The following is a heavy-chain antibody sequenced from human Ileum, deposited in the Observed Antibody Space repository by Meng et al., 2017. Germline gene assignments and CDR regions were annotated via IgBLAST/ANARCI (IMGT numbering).Heavy chain of an antibody. CDR3: AHRQNSVLGGWDGGCVDL. Sequence: QITLKESGPTLPTPTQTLTLTCTFSGFPLSTSGGGVAWIRQTPGKALEWLAVIYWDNDKRYSPSLRSRLTITKDTSKNHVVLTMTNMDPVDTATYFCAHRQNSVLGGWDGGCVDLWGQGTLVTVSS. J-gene: IGHJ5*02. CDR2: IYWDNDK. CDR1: GFPLSTSGGG. D-gene: IGHD6-19*01. V-gene: IGHV2-5*02.